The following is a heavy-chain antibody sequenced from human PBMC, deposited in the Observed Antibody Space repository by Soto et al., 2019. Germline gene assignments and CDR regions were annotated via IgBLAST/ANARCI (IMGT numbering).Heavy chain of an antibody. J-gene: IGHJ6*02. CDR1: GGSISSYY. D-gene: IGHD3-16*01. CDR3: ARGWVRLATYSNAYYYGMVV. Sequence: LSLTCTVSGGSISSYYWSWIRQPAGKGLEWIGRIYTSGSTNYNPSLKSRVTMSVDTSKNQFSLKLSSVTAADTAVYYCARGWVRLATYSNAYYYGMVVWGPGPTVTVS. V-gene: IGHV4-4*07. CDR2: IYTSGST.